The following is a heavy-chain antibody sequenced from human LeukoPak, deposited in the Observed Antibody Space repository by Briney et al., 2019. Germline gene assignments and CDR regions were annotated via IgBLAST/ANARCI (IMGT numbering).Heavy chain of an antibody. D-gene: IGHD3-10*01. CDR3: ARDPRYYYGSGTLDY. CDR1: GFTFSSYA. Sequence: PGGSLRLSCAASGFTFSSYAMHWVRQAPGKGLEWVAVISYDGSNKYYADSVKGRFTISRDNSKNTLYLQMNSLRAEDTAVYYCARDPRYYYGSGTLDYWGQGTLVTVSS. V-gene: IGHV3-30-3*01. CDR2: ISYDGSNK. J-gene: IGHJ4*02.